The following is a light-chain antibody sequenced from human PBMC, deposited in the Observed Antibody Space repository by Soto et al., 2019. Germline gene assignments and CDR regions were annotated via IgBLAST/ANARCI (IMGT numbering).Light chain of an antibody. CDR2: AAS. CDR3: LQHKIYPLT. V-gene: IGKV1-17*03. J-gene: IGKJ4*01. Sequence: DIRMTQSPSAMSASVGDRVTITFRASQGITNYLAWFQQKPGKVPERLIYAASSLQSGVPPRFSGSGSGTEFTLTISSLQPEDFATYYCLQHKIYPLTFGGGTIVDI. CDR1: QGITNY.